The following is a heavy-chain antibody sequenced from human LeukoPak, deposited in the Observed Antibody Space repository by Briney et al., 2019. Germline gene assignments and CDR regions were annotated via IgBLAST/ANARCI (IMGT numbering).Heavy chain of an antibody. CDR1: GGSMSSHY. CDR2: IYCTGRT. D-gene: IGHD3-22*01. Sequence: NPSETLSLTCTVSGGSMSSHYWTWIRQPPGKGLEWIGYIYCTGRTRYNPSLQSRVTISVDTSMNHFSLKLISVTAADTAAYYCARLLDNDSSGHPDTFDMWGQGTMVSVSS. V-gene: IGHV4-59*11. J-gene: IGHJ3*02. CDR3: ARLLDNDSSGHPDTFDM.